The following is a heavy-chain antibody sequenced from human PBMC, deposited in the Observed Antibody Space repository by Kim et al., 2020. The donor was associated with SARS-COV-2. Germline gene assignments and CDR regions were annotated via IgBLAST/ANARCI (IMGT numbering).Heavy chain of an antibody. J-gene: IGHJ5*02. CDR1: GYTFTSYD. D-gene: IGHD3-9*01. CDR3: ARDQYYDILTGPTLNWFDP. CDR2: MNPNSGNT. V-gene: IGHV1-8*01. Sequence: ASVKVSCKASGYTFTSYDINWVRQATGQGLEWMGWMNPNSGNTGYAQKFQGRVTMTRNTSISTAYMELSSLRSEDTAVYYCARDQYYDILTGPTLNWFDPWGQGTLVTVSS.